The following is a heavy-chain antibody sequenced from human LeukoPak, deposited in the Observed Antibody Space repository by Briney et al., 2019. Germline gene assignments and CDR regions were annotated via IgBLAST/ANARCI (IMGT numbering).Heavy chain of an antibody. D-gene: IGHD2-2*01. CDR3: ARDRGTTSSSGWYFDP. CDR1: GFTFSAYS. Sequence: KSGGSLRLSCAASGFTFSAYSMNWVRQAPGKGLEWVSSISGSSSYIYYADSVKGRFTISRDNAKNSLYLQMNSLRAEDTAVYYCARDRGTTSSSGWYFDPWGRGTLVTVSS. CDR2: ISGSSSYI. V-gene: IGHV3-21*01. J-gene: IGHJ2*01.